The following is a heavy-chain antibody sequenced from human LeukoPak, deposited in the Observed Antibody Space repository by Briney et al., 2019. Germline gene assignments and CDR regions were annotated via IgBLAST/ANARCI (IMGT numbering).Heavy chain of an antibody. D-gene: IGHD5-18*01. CDR1: GGSFSGYY. J-gene: IGHJ6*02. CDR3: ARGIQLWPTIHYYYGMDV. V-gene: IGHV4-34*01. Sequence: PSETLSLTCAVYGGSFSGYYWSWIRQPPGKGLEWIGEINHSGSTNYNPSLKSRVTISVDTSKNQFSLKLSSVTAADTAVYCCARGIQLWPTIHYYYGMDVWGQGTTVTVSS. CDR2: INHSGST.